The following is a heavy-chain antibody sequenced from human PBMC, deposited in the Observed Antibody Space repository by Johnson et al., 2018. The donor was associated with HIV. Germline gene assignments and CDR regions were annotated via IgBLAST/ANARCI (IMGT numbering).Heavy chain of an antibody. CDR1: GFTFSRYW. CDR2: INWNGGST. V-gene: IGHV3-20*04. Sequence: VQLVESGGNLVKPGGSLRLSCAGSGFTFSRYWMHWVRQAPGKGLVWVSGINWNGGSTGYADSVKGRFTISRDNAKNSLYLQMNSLRAEDTALYYCARRAFELELHGGAFDIWGQGTMVTVSS. D-gene: IGHD1-26*01. J-gene: IGHJ3*02. CDR3: ARRAFELELHGGAFDI.